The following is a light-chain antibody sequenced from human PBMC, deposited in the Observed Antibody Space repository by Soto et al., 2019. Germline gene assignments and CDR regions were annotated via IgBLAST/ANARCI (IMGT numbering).Light chain of an antibody. CDR1: SSDVGGYNY. V-gene: IGLV2-14*01. CDR2: EVS. Sequence: QSALTQPASVSGSPGQSITISCTGTSSDVGGYNYVSWYQQHPGKAPKLMIYEVSNRPSGVSNRFSGSKSGNTASRTISGLQAEDEADYYCNSYTSSSTLVVFGGGTKLTVL. J-gene: IGLJ2*01. CDR3: NSYTSSSTLVV.